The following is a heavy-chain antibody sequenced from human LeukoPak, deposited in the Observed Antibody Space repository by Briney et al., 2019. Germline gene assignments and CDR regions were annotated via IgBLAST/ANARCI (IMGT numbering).Heavy chain of an antibody. J-gene: IGHJ4*02. Sequence: ASVTVSCKASGYTFNDYYIYWVRQAPGQGLEWMGWLNPNGGGTDLAQKFQGRVTMTRDTSISTVYMELSRLRYDDTAVYYCARLSSSWRPFDYWGQGTLVTVSS. V-gene: IGHV1-2*02. D-gene: IGHD6-13*01. CDR2: LNPNGGGT. CDR1: GYTFNDYY. CDR3: ARLSSSWRPFDY.